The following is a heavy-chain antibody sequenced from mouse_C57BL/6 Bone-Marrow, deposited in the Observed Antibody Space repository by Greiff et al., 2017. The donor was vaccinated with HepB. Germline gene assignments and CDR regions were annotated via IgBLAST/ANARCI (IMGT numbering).Heavy chain of an antibody. J-gene: IGHJ4*01. Sequence: EVKLVESGGGLVQPGGSLKLSCAASGFTFSDYYMYWVRQTPEKRLEWVAYISNGGGSTYYPDTVKGRFTISRDNAKNTLYLQMSRLKSEDTAMYYCARHNSDYYGSSYEYAMDDWSQGTSVTVSS. D-gene: IGHD1-1*01. CDR2: ISNGGGST. CDR1: GFTFSDYY. V-gene: IGHV5-12*01. CDR3: ARHNSDYYGSSYEYAMDD.